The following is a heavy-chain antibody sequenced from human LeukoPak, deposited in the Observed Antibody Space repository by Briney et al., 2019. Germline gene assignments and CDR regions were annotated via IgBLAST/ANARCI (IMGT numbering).Heavy chain of an antibody. V-gene: IGHV3-30*18. D-gene: IGHD3-22*01. CDR3: AKANYYDSSGYYFDY. J-gene: IGHJ4*02. CDR1: GFTFSSYG. CDR2: ISYDGSNK. Sequence: GRSLRLSCAASGFTFSSYGMHWVRQAPGKGLEWVAVISYDGSNKYYADSVKARFTISRDNSKNTLYLQMNSLRAEDTAVYYCAKANYYDSSGYYFDYWGQGTLVTVSS.